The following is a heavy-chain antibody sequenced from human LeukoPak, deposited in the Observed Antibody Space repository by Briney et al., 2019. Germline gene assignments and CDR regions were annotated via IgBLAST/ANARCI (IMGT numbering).Heavy chain of an antibody. D-gene: IGHD3-9*01. V-gene: IGHV3-21*01. Sequence: PGGSLRLSCAASGFTFSSYSMSWVRQAPGKGLEWVSSISSSSSYIYYADSVKGRFTISRDNAKNSLYLQMNGLRAEDTAVYYCARAINYDILTGWFDPWGQGTLVTVSS. CDR1: GFTFSSYS. J-gene: IGHJ5*02. CDR2: ISSSSSYI. CDR3: ARAINYDILTGWFDP.